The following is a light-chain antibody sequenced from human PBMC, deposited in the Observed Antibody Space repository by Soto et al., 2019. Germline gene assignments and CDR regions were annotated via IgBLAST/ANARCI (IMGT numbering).Light chain of an antibody. J-gene: IGLJ2*01. Sequence: QAASVSGSPGQSITISCTGTSSDVGGYNYVSWYQQHPGKAPKVMIYDVSNRPSGVSNRFSGSKSGNTASLTISGLQAEDEADYYCSSYTSSNTLVFGGGTKLTVL. CDR2: DVS. CDR1: SSDVGGYNY. V-gene: IGLV2-14*01. CDR3: SSYTSSNTLV.